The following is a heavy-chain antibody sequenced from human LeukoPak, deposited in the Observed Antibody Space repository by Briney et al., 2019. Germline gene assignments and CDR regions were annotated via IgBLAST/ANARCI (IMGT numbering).Heavy chain of an antibody. Sequence: SETLSLTCTVSGGSISSYYWSWIRQPPGKGLEWIGHIYYSGSTNYNPSLKSRVTISVDTSKNQFSLKLSSVTAADTAVYYCARLLSANWFDPWGQGTLVTASS. CDR1: GGSISSYY. J-gene: IGHJ5*02. V-gene: IGHV4-59*01. CDR3: ARLLSANWFDP. D-gene: IGHD1-26*01. CDR2: IYYSGST.